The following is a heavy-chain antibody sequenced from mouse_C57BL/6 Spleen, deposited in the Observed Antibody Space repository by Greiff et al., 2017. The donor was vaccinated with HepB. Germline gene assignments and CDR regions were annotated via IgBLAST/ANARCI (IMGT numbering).Heavy chain of an antibody. Sequence: EVQLVESGGGLVKPGGSLKLSCAASGFTFSSYAMSWVRQTPEKRLEWVATISDGGSYTYYPDNVKGRFTISRDNAKNNLYLQMSHLKSEDTAMYYCARWSNYVDYWGQGTTLTVSS. CDR2: ISDGGSYT. D-gene: IGHD5-1*01. V-gene: IGHV5-4*01. J-gene: IGHJ2*01. CDR1: GFTFSSYA. CDR3: ARWSNYVDY.